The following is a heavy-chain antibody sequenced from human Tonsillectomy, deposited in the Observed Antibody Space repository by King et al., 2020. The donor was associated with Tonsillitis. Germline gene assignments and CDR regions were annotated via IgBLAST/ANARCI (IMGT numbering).Heavy chain of an antibody. CDR2: FDPEDAET. V-gene: IGHV1-24*01. J-gene: IGHJ4*02. Sequence: QLVQSGAEVKKPGASVKVSCKVSGYTLTELSMHWVRQAPGKGLEWMGGFDPEDAETIYAQKFQGRVTMTEDTSTDTAYMKLSSLRAEDTAVYYCATEKVVATISHSSGLSLLDYFDYWGQGTLVTVSS. CDR3: ATEKVVATISHSSGLSLLDYFDY. D-gene: IGHD5-12*01. CDR1: GYTLTELS.